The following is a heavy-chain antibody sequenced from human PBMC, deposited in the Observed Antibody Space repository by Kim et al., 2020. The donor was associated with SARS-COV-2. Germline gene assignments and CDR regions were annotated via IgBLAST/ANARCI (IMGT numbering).Heavy chain of an antibody. J-gene: IGHJ4*02. CDR1: GFTLSNAW. CDR3: TITYFNTSGNYLVDY. V-gene: IGHV3-15*04. CDR2: IATKAGGGTT. D-gene: IGHD3-10*01. Sequence: GGSLRLSCEASGFTLSNAWLSWVRQAPGKGLDWVGRIATKAGGGTTDYATPVKDRLIISRDDSQNTVYLQMNSLKTEDTAVYYCTITYFNTSGNYLVDYWGQGTLVTVSS.